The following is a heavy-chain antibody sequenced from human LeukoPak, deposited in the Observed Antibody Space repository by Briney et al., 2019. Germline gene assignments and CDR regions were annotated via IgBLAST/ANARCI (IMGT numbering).Heavy chain of an antibody. CDR1: GFTVSTKY. CDR2: IYSDGST. D-gene: IGHD3-22*01. J-gene: IGHJ3*02. Sequence: SGGSLRLSCAASGFTVSTKYMTWVRQAPGKGLECVSVIYSDGSTYYADSVKGRFTISRDNSKNTLYLQMNSLRADDTAVYYCARGRTHRYYYDSSGYYGGAFDIWGQGTMVTVSS. CDR3: ARGRTHRYYYDSSGYYGGAFDI. V-gene: IGHV3-53*01.